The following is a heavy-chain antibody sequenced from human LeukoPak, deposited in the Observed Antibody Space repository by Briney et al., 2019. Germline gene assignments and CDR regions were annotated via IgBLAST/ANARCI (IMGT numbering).Heavy chain of an antibody. J-gene: IGHJ4*02. V-gene: IGHV4-61*02. CDR2: VHSSGDI. D-gene: IGHD3-16*01. Sequence: SETLSLTCSVSGVSITSGSYYWGWIRQSAGKGLEWIGRVHSSGDIYHNAAFRSRAAVSGDASKNQFSLQLNSVTAADTAVYYCARGASPKDAVFFDYWGQGALIAVSS. CDR1: GVSITSGSYY. CDR3: ARGASPKDAVFFDY.